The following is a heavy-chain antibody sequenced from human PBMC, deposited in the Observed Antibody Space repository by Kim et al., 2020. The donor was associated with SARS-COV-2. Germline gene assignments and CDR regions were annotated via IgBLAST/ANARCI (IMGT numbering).Heavy chain of an antibody. CDR3: ASPIRLLRLGELSLGGGFDY. J-gene: IGHJ4*02. D-gene: IGHD3-16*02. V-gene: IGHV1-2*02. Sequence: ASVKVSCKASGYTFTGYYMHWVRQAPGQGLEWMGWINPNSGGTNYAQKFQGRVTMTRDTSISTAYMELSRLRSDDTAMYYCASPIRLLRLGELSLGGGFDYWGQGTLVTVSS. CDR1: GYTFTGYY. CDR2: INPNSGGT.